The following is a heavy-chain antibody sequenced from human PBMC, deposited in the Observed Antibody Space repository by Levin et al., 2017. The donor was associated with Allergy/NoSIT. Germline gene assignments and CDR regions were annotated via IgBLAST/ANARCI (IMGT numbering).Heavy chain of an antibody. D-gene: IGHD3-16*01. CDR1: GFTFDDYA. CDR3: AKAQTSMGGDYFFDY. V-gene: IGHV3-9*01. J-gene: IGHJ4*02. Sequence: LSLTCAASGFTFDDYAMNWVRQAPGKGLEWVSGLSWNGRSIGYADSVKGRFTISRDNAKNSLYLQMNSLRPEDTALYYCAKAQTSMGGDYFFDYWGQGTLVTVSS. CDR2: LSWNGRSI.